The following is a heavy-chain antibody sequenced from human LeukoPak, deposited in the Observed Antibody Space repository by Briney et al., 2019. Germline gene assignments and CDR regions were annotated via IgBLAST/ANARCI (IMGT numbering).Heavy chain of an antibody. J-gene: IGHJ4*02. V-gene: IGHV1-69*13. Sequence: GASVKVSCKASGYSFTSFGISWVRQAPGQGLEWMGGIIPIFGTANYAQKFQGRVTITADESTSTAYMELSSLRSEDTAVYYCARESTAMVTKGLRYFDYWGQGTLVTVSS. D-gene: IGHD5-18*01. CDR1: GYSFTSFG. CDR3: ARESTAMVTKGLRYFDY. CDR2: IIPIFGTA.